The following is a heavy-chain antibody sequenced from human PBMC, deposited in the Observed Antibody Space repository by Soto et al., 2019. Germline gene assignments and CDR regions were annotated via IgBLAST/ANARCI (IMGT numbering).Heavy chain of an antibody. Sequence: QVQVIQSRAEVKKPGASVKVSCKTSGYTFTEYVINWVRQAPGQGPEYMGWVSPENKNAGYAPQFRGRVSMTTDTTISTAYLEVTNLTYEDTAVYYCEVTTGYWGQGTMVTVSS. CDR2: VSPENKNA. D-gene: IGHD1-1*01. CDR3: EVTTGY. J-gene: IGHJ4*02. V-gene: IGHV1-8*01. CDR1: GYTFTEYV.